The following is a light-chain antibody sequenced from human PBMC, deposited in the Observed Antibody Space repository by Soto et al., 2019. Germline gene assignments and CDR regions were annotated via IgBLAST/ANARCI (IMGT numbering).Light chain of an antibody. CDR3: KQYNSYPRT. J-gene: IGKJ1*01. CDR1: QSISSW. CDR2: DAS. V-gene: IGKV1-5*01. Sequence: DIQMTQSPSTLSASVGDRVTITCRASQSISSWLAWYQQNPGKAPKLLIYDASSFESGLPSRFSGSGSGTEFPLTISCLQPDDFATYYCKQYNSYPRTFGQGTKVEIK.